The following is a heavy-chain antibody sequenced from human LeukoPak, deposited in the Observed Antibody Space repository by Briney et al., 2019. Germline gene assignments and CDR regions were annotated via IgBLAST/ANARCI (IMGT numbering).Heavy chain of an antibody. CDR3: ASGAPHYDYVWGSYRYPNWFDP. V-gene: IGHV4-34*01. Sequence: SETLSLTCAVYGGSFSGYYWSWIRQPPGKGLEWIGEINHSGSTNYNPSLKSRVTISVDTSKNQFSLKLSSVTAADTAVHYCASGAPHYDYVWGSYRYPNWFDPWGQGTLVTVSS. CDR2: INHSGST. J-gene: IGHJ5*02. CDR1: GGSFSGYY. D-gene: IGHD3-16*02.